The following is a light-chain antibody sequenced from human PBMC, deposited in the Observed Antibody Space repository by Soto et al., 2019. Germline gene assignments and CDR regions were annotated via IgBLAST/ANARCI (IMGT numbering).Light chain of an antibody. Sequence: DIPMTQSPSTLSEFVGDRVTLTCRASQTINGWLAWYQQRPGKAPKLLIHKASTLEGGVPSRFSGSASGTEFTLTITSLQPDDFATYYCLQYNHYPLTFGGGTKVELK. J-gene: IGKJ4*01. CDR3: LQYNHYPLT. V-gene: IGKV1-5*03. CDR2: KAS. CDR1: QTINGW.